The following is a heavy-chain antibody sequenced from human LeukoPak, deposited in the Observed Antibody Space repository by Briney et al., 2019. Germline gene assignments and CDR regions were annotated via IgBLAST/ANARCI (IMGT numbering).Heavy chain of an antibody. Sequence: PSETLSLTCTVSGGSISSSSYYWGWIRQPPGKGLEWIGSIYYSGSTYYNPSLKSRVTISVDTSKNQFSLKLSSVTAADTAVYYCARDLGYDILTGYSNWFDPWGQGTLVTVSS. V-gene: IGHV4-39*07. CDR1: GGSISSSSYY. CDR2: IYYSGST. J-gene: IGHJ5*02. D-gene: IGHD3-9*01. CDR3: ARDLGYDILTGYSNWFDP.